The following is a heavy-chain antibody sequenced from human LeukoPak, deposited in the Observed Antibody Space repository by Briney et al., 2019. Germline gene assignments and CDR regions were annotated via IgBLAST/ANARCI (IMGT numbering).Heavy chain of an antibody. Sequence: SETLSLTCTVSGYSINSGYYWGWIRQPPGKGLEWIGSIHHSGSTYYNPSLQSRVTISVDTSNNQFSLKLSSVTAADTAVYYCASGVRRGFDPWGQGTLVTVSS. CDR3: ASGVRRGFDP. CDR2: IHHSGST. J-gene: IGHJ5*02. D-gene: IGHD1-14*01. CDR1: GYSINSGYY. V-gene: IGHV4-38-2*02.